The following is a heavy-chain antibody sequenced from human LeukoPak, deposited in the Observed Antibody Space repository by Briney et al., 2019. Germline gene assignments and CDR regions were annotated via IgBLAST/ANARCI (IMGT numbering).Heavy chain of an antibody. J-gene: IGHJ1*01. V-gene: IGHV4-59*08. Sequence: SETLSLTCTVSGESVRSDYWTWLRHPPGQTLEWIGYVYDSGTTAYNPSLKTRLTISLDTSKNQFSLNLTSVTAADTAVYYCAGRGQRYLRDWGQGILVIVSS. CDR2: VYDSGTT. CDR3: AGRGQRYLRD. CDR1: GESVRSDY. D-gene: IGHD2-2*02.